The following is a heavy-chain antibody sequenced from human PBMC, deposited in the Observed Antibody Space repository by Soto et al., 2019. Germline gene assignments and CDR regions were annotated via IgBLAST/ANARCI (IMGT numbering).Heavy chain of an antibody. V-gene: IGHV1-46*01. J-gene: IGHJ6*02. CDR1: GYTFTNSY. CDR3: ARHVPAAGYYYGMDV. CDR2: INPSSGST. Sequence: ASVKVSCKASGYTFTNSYMHWVRQAPGQGLEWMGIINPSSGSTTYAQKFQGRVTMTGDTSTSTAYMVLSSLTSEDTAVYYCARHVPAAGYYYGMDVWGQGTTVTVSS. D-gene: IGHD2-2*01.